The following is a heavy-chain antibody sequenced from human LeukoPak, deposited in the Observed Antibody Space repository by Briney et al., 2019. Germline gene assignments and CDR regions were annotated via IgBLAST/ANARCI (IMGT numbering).Heavy chain of an antibody. J-gene: IGHJ4*02. D-gene: IGHD5-18*01. CDR1: GYTFTSYY. CDR3: ARHHVDTANDY. V-gene: IGHV1-46*01. CDR2: INPRSGDA. Sequence: ASVKVSCKASGYTFTSYYMHWVRQAPGQGLEWMGIINPRSGDASYAQRFQGRVTMTRDTSTTTVYMELSSLRSEDTAVYYWARHHVDTANDYWGQGTLVTVSS.